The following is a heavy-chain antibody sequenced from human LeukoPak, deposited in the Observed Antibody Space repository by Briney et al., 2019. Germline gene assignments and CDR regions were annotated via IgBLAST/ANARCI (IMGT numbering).Heavy chain of an antibody. D-gene: IGHD3-3*01. CDR1: GGSISSGGYS. Sequence: ASQTLSLTCAVSGGSISSGGYSWSWIRQHPGKGLEWIGYIYYSGSTYYNPSLKSRVTISVDTSKNQFSLKLSSVTAADTAVYYCATRETSVSTIFGVVTQKRHDAFDIWGQGTMVTVSS. CDR3: ATRETSVSTIFGVVTQKRHDAFDI. CDR2: IYYSGST. V-gene: IGHV4-31*11. J-gene: IGHJ3*02.